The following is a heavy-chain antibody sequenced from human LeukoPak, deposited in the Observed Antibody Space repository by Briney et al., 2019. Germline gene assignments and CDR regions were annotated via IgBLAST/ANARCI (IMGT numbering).Heavy chain of an antibody. J-gene: IGHJ4*02. CDR3: ARGQRRHIEMAASFDY. Sequence: GGSLRLSCEASGFTFSNYSMHWVRQAPGKGMEWVAVTSYDGRNKYYADSMKGRFTISRDNSKNTLYLQVNSLRAEDTAVYYCARGQRRHIEMAASFDYWGQGTLVTVSS. D-gene: IGHD5-24*01. V-gene: IGHV3-30*04. CDR2: TSYDGRNK. CDR1: GFTFSNYS.